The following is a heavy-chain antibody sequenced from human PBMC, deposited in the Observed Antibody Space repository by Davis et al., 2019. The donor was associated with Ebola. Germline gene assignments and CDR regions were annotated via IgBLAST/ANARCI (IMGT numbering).Heavy chain of an antibody. CDR3: ARQVGAQHLVDH. D-gene: IGHD1-26*01. CDR2: ISVYNNVT. CDR1: GYIFNSYG. V-gene: IGHV1-18*01. Sequence: ASVKVSCKAFGYIFNSYGITWVRQAPGQGLEWVAWISVYNNVTDYAKKFQGRVTMTADMSTNTAYMELRNLKSDDTAVYYCARQVGAQHLVDHWGQGTLVTVSS. J-gene: IGHJ4*02.